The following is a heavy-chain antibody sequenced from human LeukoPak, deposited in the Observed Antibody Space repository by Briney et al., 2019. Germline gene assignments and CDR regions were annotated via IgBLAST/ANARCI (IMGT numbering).Heavy chain of an antibody. V-gene: IGHV1-2*02. CDR2: INPNSGGT. J-gene: IGHJ4*02. Sequence: ASVTVSFKSSGYTFTSYGISWVRQAPGQGLEWMGWINPNSGGTNYAQKVQGRVTMTRDTSISTAYMELSRLRSDDTAVYYCARIFCSSSSCYFFDYWGQGTLVTVS. CDR1: GYTFTSYG. CDR3: ARIFCSSSSCYFFDY. D-gene: IGHD2-2*01.